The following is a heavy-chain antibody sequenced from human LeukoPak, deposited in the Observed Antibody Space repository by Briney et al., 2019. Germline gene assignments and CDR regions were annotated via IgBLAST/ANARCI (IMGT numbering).Heavy chain of an antibody. J-gene: IGHJ3*02. CDR2: ISSSTSTI. CDR1: GFTFSNYN. V-gene: IGHV3-48*01. Sequence: GGSLRLSCAASGFTFSNYNMNWVRQAPGKGLEWVSYISSSTSTIYYADSVKGRFTISRDNAKNSLYLQMNSLRAEDTAVYYCARGYYYDSSGYPYAFDIWGQGTMVTVSS. CDR3: ARGYYYDSSGYPYAFDI. D-gene: IGHD3-22*01.